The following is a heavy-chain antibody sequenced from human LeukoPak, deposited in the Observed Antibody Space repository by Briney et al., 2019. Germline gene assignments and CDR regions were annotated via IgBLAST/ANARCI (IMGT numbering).Heavy chain of an antibody. D-gene: IGHD2-15*01. V-gene: IGHV6-1*01. CDR2: TYYRSKWYN. CDR3: ARHVVRGWGVAGFDY. Sequence: SQTLSLTCAISGDSVSSNSAAWNWIRQSPSRGLEWLGRTYYRSKWYNDYAVSVKSRITINPDTSKNQFSLKLSSVTAADTAVYYCARHVVRGWGVAGFDYWGQGTLVTVSS. J-gene: IGHJ4*02. CDR1: GDSVSSNSAA.